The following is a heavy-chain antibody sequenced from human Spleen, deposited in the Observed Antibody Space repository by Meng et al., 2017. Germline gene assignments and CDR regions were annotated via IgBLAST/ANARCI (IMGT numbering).Heavy chain of an antibody. CDR1: GGSFSYYY. J-gene: IGHJ4*02. CDR2: INHSGST. V-gene: IGHV4-34*01. Sequence: QVQLQQWAAGLLKPSETLSLPCVVSGGSFSYYYWSWIRQPPGKGLEWIGEINHSGSTNYNPSLESRATISVDTSQNNLSLKLSSVTAADSAVYYCARGPTTMAHDFDYWGQGTLVTVSS. D-gene: IGHD4-11*01. CDR3: ARGPTTMAHDFDY.